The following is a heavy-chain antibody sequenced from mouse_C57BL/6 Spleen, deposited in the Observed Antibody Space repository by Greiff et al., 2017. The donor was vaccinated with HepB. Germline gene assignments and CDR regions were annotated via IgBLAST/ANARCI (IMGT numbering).Heavy chain of an antibody. V-gene: IGHV1-63*01. J-gene: IGHJ2*01. CDR2: IYPGGGYT. Sequence: QVQLQQSGAELVRPGTSVKMSCKASGYTFTNYWIGWAKQRPGHGLEWIGDIYPGGGYTNYNEKFKGKATLTADKSSSTAYMQFSSLTSEDSAIYYCARWRVYDGYYGDYYFDYWGQGTTLTVSS. D-gene: IGHD2-3*01. CDR3: ARWRVYDGYYGDYYFDY. CDR1: GYTFTNYW.